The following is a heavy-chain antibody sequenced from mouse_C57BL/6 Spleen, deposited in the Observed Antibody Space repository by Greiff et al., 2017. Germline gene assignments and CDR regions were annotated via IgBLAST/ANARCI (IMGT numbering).Heavy chain of an antibody. CDR1: GFSLTSYG. J-gene: IGHJ4*01. V-gene: IGHV2-2*01. D-gene: IGHD1-1*01. Sequence: QVQLKQSGPGLVQPSQSLSITCTVSGFSLTSYGVHWVRQSPGKGLEWLGVIWSGGSTDYNAAFISRLSISKDNSKSQVFFKMNSLQADDTAIYYCARIYYGSSLYAMDYWGQGTSVTVSS. CDR3: ARIYYGSSLYAMDY. CDR2: IWSGGST.